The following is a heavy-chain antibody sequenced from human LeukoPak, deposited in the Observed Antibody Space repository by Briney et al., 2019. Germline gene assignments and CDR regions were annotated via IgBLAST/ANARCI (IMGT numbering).Heavy chain of an antibody. CDR1: GFTFSSYG. Sequence: GRSLRLSCAASGFTFSSYGMHWVRQAPGKGLEWVAVIWYDGSNKYYADSVKGRFTNSRDDSKNTLFLQMNSLRAEDTAVYFCAKVKWKLIGYFDYWGQGTLVTVSS. CDR3: AKVKWKLIGYFDY. CDR2: IWYDGSNK. J-gene: IGHJ4*02. V-gene: IGHV3-33*06. D-gene: IGHD1-20*01.